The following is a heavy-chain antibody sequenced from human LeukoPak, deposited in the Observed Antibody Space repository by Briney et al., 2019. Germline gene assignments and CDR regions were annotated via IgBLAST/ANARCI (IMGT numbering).Heavy chain of an antibody. CDR1: GFTLSSYA. CDR2: ISNNGGYT. D-gene: IGHD2-15*01. J-gene: IGHJ4*02. CDR3: AKQLGYCSDGSCYFPY. Sequence: AGGSLRLSCAASGFTLSSYAMNWVRQAPGKGPEWVSAISNNGGYTYYADSVQGRFTISRDNSKSTLCLQMNSLRAEDTAVYYCAKQLGYCSDGSCYFPYWGQGTLVTVSS. V-gene: IGHV3-23*01.